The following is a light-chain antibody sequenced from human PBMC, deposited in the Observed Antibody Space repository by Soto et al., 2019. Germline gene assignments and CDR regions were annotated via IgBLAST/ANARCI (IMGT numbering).Light chain of an antibody. CDR1: HSVSSN. CDR2: GAS. J-gene: IGKJ2*02. Sequence: EIVMTQSPATLSVSPGERATLSCRASHSVSSNLAWYQQKPGQAPRLLIYGASTRATGITARFSGSGSGTEFTLTISSLQSEDFAVYYCQQYNNWPPGTFGQGTKLEIK. V-gene: IGKV3-15*01. CDR3: QQYNNWPPGT.